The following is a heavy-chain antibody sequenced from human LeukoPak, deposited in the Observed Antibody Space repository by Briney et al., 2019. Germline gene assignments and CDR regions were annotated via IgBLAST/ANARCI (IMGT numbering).Heavy chain of an antibody. CDR2: IYHSGST. D-gene: IGHD6-6*01. J-gene: IGHJ5*02. V-gene: IGHV4-30-2*01. CDR1: GGSISRGGYS. CDR3: ARASDDWFDP. Sequence: TASQTLSLTCAVSGGSISRGGYSWSWIRQPPGKGLEWIGYIYHSGSTYYNPSLKSRVTISVDRSKNQFSLKLSSVTAADTAVYYCARASDDWFDPWGQGTLVTVSS.